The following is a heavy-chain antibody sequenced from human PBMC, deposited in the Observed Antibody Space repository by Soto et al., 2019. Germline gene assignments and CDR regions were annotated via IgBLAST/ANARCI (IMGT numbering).Heavy chain of an antibody. Sequence: GGSLRLSCAASGFTFSSYAMSWVRQAPGKGLEWVSAISGSGGSTYYADSVKGRFTISRDNSKNTLYLQMNSLRAEDTAVYYCAKDGGLAYCGGDCYSIPMLGAFDIWGQGTMVTVSS. CDR1: GFTFSSYA. V-gene: IGHV3-23*01. J-gene: IGHJ3*02. D-gene: IGHD2-21*02. CDR3: AKDGGLAYCGGDCYSIPMLGAFDI. CDR2: ISGSGGST.